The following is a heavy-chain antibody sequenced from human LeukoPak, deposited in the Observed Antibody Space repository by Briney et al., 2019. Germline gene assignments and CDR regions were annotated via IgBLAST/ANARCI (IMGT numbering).Heavy chain of an antibody. J-gene: IGHJ4*02. CDR1: GFTLSSYA. Sequence: GGSLRLSCAASGFTLSSYAMTWVRQAPGRGLEWVSSVDGGGGGTYYADSVKGRFTISRDNSKDTLYLQMNGLRAEDTAVYFCAKLSYSSGWYEDYWGQGTLVTVSS. CDR2: VDGGGGGT. CDR3: AKLSYSSGWYEDY. D-gene: IGHD6-19*01. V-gene: IGHV3-23*01.